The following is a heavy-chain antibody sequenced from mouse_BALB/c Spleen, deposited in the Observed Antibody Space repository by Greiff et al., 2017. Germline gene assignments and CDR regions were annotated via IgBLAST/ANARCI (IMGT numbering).Heavy chain of an antibody. CDR1: GFSLTSYG. Sequence: VMLVESGPGLVAPSQSLSITCTVSGFSLTSYGVHWVRQPPGKGLEWLGVIWAGGSTNYNSALMSRLSISKDNSKSQVFLKMNSLQTDDTAMYYCARDSRYEFAYWGQGTLVTVSA. D-gene: IGHD2-14*01. CDR3: ARDSRYEFAY. V-gene: IGHV2-9*02. CDR2: IWAGGST. J-gene: IGHJ3*01.